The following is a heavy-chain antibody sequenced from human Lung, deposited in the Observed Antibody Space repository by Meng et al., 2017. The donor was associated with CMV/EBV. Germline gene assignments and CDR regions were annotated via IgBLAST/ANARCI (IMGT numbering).Heavy chain of an antibody. Sequence: SETLSLXCTVSGGSISSYYWSWIRQPPGKGLEWIGYIYYSGSTNYNPSLKSRVTISVDTSKNQFSLKLSSVTAADTAVYYCARSDFWSGYGMDVWAQGTTATVPS. J-gene: IGHJ6*02. CDR2: IYYSGST. V-gene: IGHV4-59*01. D-gene: IGHD3-3*01. CDR1: GGSISSYY. CDR3: ARSDFWSGYGMDV.